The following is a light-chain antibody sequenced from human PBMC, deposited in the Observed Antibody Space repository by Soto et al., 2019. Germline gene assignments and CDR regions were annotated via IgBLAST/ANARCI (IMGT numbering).Light chain of an antibody. J-gene: IGKJ4*01. CDR2: GAS. CDR3: RQYGRSLEFA. V-gene: IGKV3-20*01. Sequence: IVLTHSPGTLSLSPWERATLSCRSSQTVSSNFLAWYQEKPGQGPRLLIYGASTRATGIPDRFSGSGSGTDFTLTISRLDPEDFAVYYCRQYGRSLEFAVGGGTKVDIK. CDR1: QTVSSNF.